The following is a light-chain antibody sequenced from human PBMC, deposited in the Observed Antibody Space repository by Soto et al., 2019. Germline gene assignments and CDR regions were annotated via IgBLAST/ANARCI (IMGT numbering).Light chain of an antibody. V-gene: IGKV4-1*01. CDR2: WAS. Sequence: DIVMTQSPGSLAVSLGERATINCKSSRSVFHSPNGLDYLAWYQQRPGQPPKVLIYWASTRKSGVPDRFTGSGSGTAFTLTISGLQAEDVAVYYCQQYITSLGTFGQGTKVEI. CDR3: QQYITSLGT. J-gene: IGKJ1*01. CDR1: RSVFHSPNGLDY.